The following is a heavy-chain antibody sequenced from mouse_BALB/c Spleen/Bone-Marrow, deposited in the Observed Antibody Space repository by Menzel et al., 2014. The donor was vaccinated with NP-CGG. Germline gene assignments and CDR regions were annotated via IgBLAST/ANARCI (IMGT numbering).Heavy chain of an antibody. D-gene: IGHD2-1*01. CDR1: GYTFTSYW. CDR3: ARANFGNYGVY. V-gene: IGHV1S81*02. CDR2: INPSNGRT. J-gene: IGHJ2*01. Sequence: VQLQQSGAELVKPGASVKLSCKTSGYTFTSYWMHWVKQRPGQGLEWIGEINPSNGRTSYNEKFKSKATLAVDTSSSTAYMQLSSLTSEDSAVYYCARANFGNYGVYWGQGSTLTVSS.